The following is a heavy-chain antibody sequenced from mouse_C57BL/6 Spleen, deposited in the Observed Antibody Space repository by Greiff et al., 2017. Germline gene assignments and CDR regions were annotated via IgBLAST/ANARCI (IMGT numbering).Heavy chain of an antibody. Sequence: VQLQQPGAELVMPGASVKLSCKASGYTFTSYWMHWVKQRPGQGLEWIGEIDPSDSYTNYNQKFKGKSTLTVDKSSSTAYMQLSSLTSEDSAVYYCARVEGGLVDYWGQGTSVTVSS. J-gene: IGHJ4*01. CDR1: GYTFTSYW. D-gene: IGHD3-1*01. V-gene: IGHV1-69*01. CDR3: ARVEGGLVDY. CDR2: IDPSDSYT.